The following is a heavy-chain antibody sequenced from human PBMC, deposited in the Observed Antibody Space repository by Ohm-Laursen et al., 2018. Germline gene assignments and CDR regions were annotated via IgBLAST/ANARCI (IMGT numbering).Heavy chain of an antibody. V-gene: IGHV4-39*01. Sequence: SDTLSLTCTVSGGSISSSSYYWGWIRQPPGKGLEWIGSIYYSGSTYYNPSLKSRVTISVDPSKNQFSLKLSSVTAADTAVYYCARLRFLEWPVAYWYFDLWGRGTLVTVAS. CDR2: IYYSGST. J-gene: IGHJ2*01. CDR1: GGSISSSSYY. CDR3: ARLRFLEWPVAYWYFDL. D-gene: IGHD3-3*01.